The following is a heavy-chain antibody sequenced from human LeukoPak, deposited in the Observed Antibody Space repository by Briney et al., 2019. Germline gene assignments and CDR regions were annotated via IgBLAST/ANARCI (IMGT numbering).Heavy chain of an antibody. CDR3: ARSPYDYGLIDY. Sequence: GGSLRLSCAGSGFTLSSYWMSWVRQAPGKGLEWVANIKQDGSEKYYVDSVKGRFTISRDNAKNSLYLQMNSLRAEDTAVYYCARSPYDYGLIDYWGQGTLVTVSS. CDR2: IKQDGSEK. V-gene: IGHV3-7*01. J-gene: IGHJ4*02. CDR1: GFTLSSYW. D-gene: IGHD4-17*01.